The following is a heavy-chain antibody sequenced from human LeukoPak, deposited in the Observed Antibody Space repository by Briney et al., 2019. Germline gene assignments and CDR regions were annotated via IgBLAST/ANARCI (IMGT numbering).Heavy chain of an antibody. CDR2: IWYDGTNK. CDR3: AKGKRKITFGGVIVNLAY. CDR1: GFTFSSFG. J-gene: IGHJ4*02. V-gene: IGHV3-33*06. Sequence: PGGSLRLSCAASGFTFSSFGMHWVRQAPGKGLEWVAVIWYDGTNKYYAESVKGRFTISRDNSKNTLYLQMNSLRAEDTAVYYCAKGKRKITFGGVIVNLAYWGQGTLVTVSS. D-gene: IGHD3-16*02.